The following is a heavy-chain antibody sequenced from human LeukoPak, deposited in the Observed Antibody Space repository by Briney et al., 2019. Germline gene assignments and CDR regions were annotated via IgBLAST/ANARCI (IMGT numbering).Heavy chain of an antibody. CDR1: GFTFSNYT. CDR2: IYYSGST. CDR3: ASAHSSGYWVNAFDI. Sequence: GSLRLSCAASGFTFSNYTMNWVRQPPGKGLEWIGSIYYSGSTYYNPSLKSRVTISVDTSKIQCSLKMSYVTAADTAVYYCASAHSSGYWVNAFDIWGQGTRVTVSS. D-gene: IGHD3-22*01. J-gene: IGHJ3*02. V-gene: IGHV4-39*07.